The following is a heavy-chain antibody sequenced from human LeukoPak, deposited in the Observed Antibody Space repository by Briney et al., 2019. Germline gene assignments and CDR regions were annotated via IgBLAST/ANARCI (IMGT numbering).Heavy chain of an antibody. V-gene: IGHV5-51*01. CDR3: ARQGAYSGYEESIDY. J-gene: IGHJ4*02. CDR1: GYSFTSYW. Sequence: GESLKISCKGSGYSFTSYWIGWVRQMPGKGLEWMGIIYPGDSDTRYSPSFQGQVTISADKSISTAYLQWSSLKASDTAMYYCARQGAYSGYEESIDYWGQGTLVTVSS. CDR2: IYPGDSDT. D-gene: IGHD5-12*01.